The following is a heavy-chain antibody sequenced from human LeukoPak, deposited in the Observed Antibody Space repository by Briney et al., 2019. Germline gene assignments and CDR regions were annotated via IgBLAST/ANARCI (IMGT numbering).Heavy chain of an antibody. Sequence: SETLSLTCTVSGGSISSYYWSWIRQPAGKGLEWIGRIYTSGSTNYNPSPKSRVTMSVDTSKNQFSLKLSSVTAADTAVYYCARDSAYSSSYDYWGQGTLVTVSS. V-gene: IGHV4-4*07. CDR2: IYTSGST. D-gene: IGHD6-6*01. J-gene: IGHJ4*02. CDR3: ARDSAYSSSYDY. CDR1: GGSISSYY.